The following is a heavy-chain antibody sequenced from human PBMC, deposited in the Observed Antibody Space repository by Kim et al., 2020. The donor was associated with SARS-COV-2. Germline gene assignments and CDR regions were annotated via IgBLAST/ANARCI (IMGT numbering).Heavy chain of an antibody. D-gene: IGHD1-26*01. CDR3: AKTFEWELLWPFDY. J-gene: IGHJ4*02. V-gene: IGHV3-30*02. Sequence: ADSVKGRFTSSRDNSKNTLYLQMNSLRAEDTAVYYCAKTFEWELLWPFDYWGQGTLVTVSS.